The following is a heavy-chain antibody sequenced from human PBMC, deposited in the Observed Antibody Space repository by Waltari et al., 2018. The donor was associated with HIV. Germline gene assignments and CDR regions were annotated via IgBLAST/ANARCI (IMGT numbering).Heavy chain of an antibody. Sequence: QVQLQESGPGLVKPSQTLSLTCTVSGGSISSGSYYWSWTRQPAGKGLEWIGRIYTSGSTNYNPSLKSRVTISVDTSKNQFSLKLSSVTAADTAEYYCAKGDYDSSGYNSRAAFDIWGQGTMVTVSS. CDR2: IYTSGST. CDR1: GGSISSGSYY. CDR3: AKGDYDSSGYNSRAAFDI. J-gene: IGHJ3*02. D-gene: IGHD3-22*01. V-gene: IGHV4-61*02.